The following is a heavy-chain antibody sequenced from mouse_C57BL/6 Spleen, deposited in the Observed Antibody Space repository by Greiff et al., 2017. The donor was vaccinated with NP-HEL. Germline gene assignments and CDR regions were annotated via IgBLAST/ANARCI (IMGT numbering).Heavy chain of an antibody. CDR3: ARGSLDYDGKKPYHYFDY. Sequence: VQLQQSGPELVKPGASVKISCKASGYSFTGYYMNWVKQSPEKSLEWIGEINPSTGGTTYNQKFKAKATLTVDKSSSTAYMQLKSLTSEDSAVYYCARGSLDYDGKKPYHYFDYWGQGTTLTVSS. V-gene: IGHV1-42*01. CDR2: INPSTGGT. CDR1: GYSFTGYY. J-gene: IGHJ2*01. D-gene: IGHD2-4*01.